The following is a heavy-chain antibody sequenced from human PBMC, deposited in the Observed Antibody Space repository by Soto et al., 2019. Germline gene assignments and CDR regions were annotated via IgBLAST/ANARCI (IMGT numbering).Heavy chain of an antibody. D-gene: IGHD6-19*01. V-gene: IGHV4-59*01. CDR1: GGSIRSNY. CDR2: VYNSGST. CDR3: ARERLGSSGWTGWAD. Sequence: SATLSLTCTVSGGSIRSNYWTWIRQPPRQGLEWIGYVYNSGSTNYNPSLKSRVTISEDTSKSQFSLKVKSTTAADTAVYYWARERLGSSGWTGWADWGQGTLVTV. J-gene: IGHJ4*02.